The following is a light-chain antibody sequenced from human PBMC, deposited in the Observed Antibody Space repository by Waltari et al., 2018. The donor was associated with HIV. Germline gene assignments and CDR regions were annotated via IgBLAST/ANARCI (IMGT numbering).Light chain of an antibody. CDR2: EVS. CDR3: SSYSSSITLYVV. CDR1: SNDVGGYNY. V-gene: IGLV2-14*01. J-gene: IGLJ2*01. Sequence: QSALTQPASVSGSPGQSSTISCTGTSNDVGGYNYVSWYQHHPGKAPKLMISEVSNRPSGVSNRFSGSKSGNTASLTISGLQAEDEADYYCSSYSSSITLYVVFGGGTKLTVL.